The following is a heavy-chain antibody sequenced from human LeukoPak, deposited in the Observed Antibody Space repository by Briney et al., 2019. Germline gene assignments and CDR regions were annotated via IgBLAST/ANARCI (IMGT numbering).Heavy chain of an antibody. CDR1: GGTFSSYA. D-gene: IGHD6-19*01. CDR3: ARVDSSGWYREDY. Sequence: SVKVSCKASGGTFSSYAISWVRQAPGQGLEWMGGIIPIFGTANYAQKFQGRVTITTDESTSTAYTELSSLRSEDTAVYYCARVDSSGWYREDYWGQGTLVTVSS. J-gene: IGHJ4*02. V-gene: IGHV1-69*05. CDR2: IIPIFGTA.